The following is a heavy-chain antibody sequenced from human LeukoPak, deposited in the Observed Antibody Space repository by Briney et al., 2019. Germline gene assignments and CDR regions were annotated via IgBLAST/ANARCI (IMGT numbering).Heavy chain of an antibody. Sequence: SVKVSCKASGGTFSSYAISWERQAPGQGLEWMGGIIPIFGTANYAQKFQGRVTITADESTSTAYMELSSLRSEDTAVYYCARSLLRGVPELYYYYGMDVWGQGTTVTVSS. J-gene: IGHJ6*02. CDR1: GGTFSSYA. CDR3: ARSLLRGVPELYYYYGMDV. D-gene: IGHD3-22*01. CDR2: IIPIFGTA. V-gene: IGHV1-69*13.